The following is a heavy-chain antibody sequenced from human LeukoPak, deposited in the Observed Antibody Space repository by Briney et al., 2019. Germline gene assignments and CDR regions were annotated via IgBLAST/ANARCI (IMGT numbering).Heavy chain of an antibody. V-gene: IGHV4-39*01. Sequence: PSETLSLTCTVSGGSISSSPYYWGWIRRPPGKGLEWIGSIYYSGSTYYNPYLKSRVTVSVDTSKNQLSLKLSSVTAADTAVYYCVRGSTLRHYQYWGQGTLVTVSS. D-gene: IGHD3-16*01. CDR1: GGSISSSPYY. CDR2: IYYSGST. CDR3: VRGSTLRHYQY. J-gene: IGHJ4*02.